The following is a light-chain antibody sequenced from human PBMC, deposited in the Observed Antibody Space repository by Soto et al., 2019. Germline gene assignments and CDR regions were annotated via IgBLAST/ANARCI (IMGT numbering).Light chain of an antibody. CDR1: QSVGDTY. CDR2: STS. CDR3: QHYDRAPMGT. J-gene: IGKJ1*01. V-gene: IGKV3-20*01. Sequence: EIVLTQSPGTLSLSPGERATLSCSASQSVGDTYLAWYQQKPGQAPRLLMYSTSIRATAIPDRFSGSGSGTDFTFTISRLDPEDFAVYYCQHYDRAPMGTFGQGTKVEIK.